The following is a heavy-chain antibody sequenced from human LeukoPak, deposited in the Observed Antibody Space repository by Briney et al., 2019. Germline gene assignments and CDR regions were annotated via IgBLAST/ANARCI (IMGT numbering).Heavy chain of an antibody. J-gene: IGHJ4*02. Sequence: GGSLRLSCAASGFTFYDYAMHWVRQAPGKGLEWVSGITWNSGSIDYADSVKGRFTISRDNAKASLYLQMNSLRPEDTALYYCAKSPKDSGYYEPIDYWGQGTLVTVSS. CDR2: ITWNSGSI. CDR1: GFTFYDYA. V-gene: IGHV3-9*01. CDR3: AKSPKDSGYYEPIDY. D-gene: IGHD3-22*01.